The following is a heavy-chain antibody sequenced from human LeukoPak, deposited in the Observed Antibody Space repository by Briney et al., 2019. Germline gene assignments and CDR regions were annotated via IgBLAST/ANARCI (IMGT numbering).Heavy chain of an antibody. CDR2: IYYSGST. CDR1: GGSISSGDYY. CDR3: ARDISIVVTNTVINPG. J-gene: IGHJ4*02. Sequence: PSQTLSLTCTVSGGSISSGDYYWSWIRQPPGKGLEWIGYIYYSGSTYYNPSLKSRVTISVDTSKNQFSLKLSSVTAADTAVYYRARDISIVVTNTVINPGWGQGTLVTVSS. V-gene: IGHV4-30-4*08. D-gene: IGHD2-15*01.